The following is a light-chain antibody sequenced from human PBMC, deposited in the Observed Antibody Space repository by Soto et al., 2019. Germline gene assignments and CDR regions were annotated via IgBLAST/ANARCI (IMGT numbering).Light chain of an antibody. CDR2: KVS. Sequence: DVVLTQSPLSLPVTLGQPASISCRSSQSLVHSDGNTYLSWFQQRPGQSPRRLIYKVSNWDSGVLDRFSGSGSGTDFTLKISRVEAEDVGFYYCMQATYWPWTFGQGTKVEIK. J-gene: IGKJ1*01. CDR3: MQATYWPWT. CDR1: QSLVHSDGNTY. V-gene: IGKV2-30*02.